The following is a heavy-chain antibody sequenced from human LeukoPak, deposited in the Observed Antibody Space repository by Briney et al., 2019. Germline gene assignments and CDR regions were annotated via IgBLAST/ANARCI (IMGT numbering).Heavy chain of an antibody. V-gene: IGHV3-23*01. D-gene: IGHD6-19*01. CDR2: ISGSGGST. Sequence: GGSLRLSCAPSGFTFSSYAMSWVRQAPGKGLEWVSAISGSGGSTYYADSVKGRFTISRDNSKNTLYLQMNSLRAEDTAVYYCAKEPYSSGWLNWFDPWGQGTLVTVSS. CDR3: AKEPYSSGWLNWFDP. CDR1: GFTFSSYA. J-gene: IGHJ5*02.